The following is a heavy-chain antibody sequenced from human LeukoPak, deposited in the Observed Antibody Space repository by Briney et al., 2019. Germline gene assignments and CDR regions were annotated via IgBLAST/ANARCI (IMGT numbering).Heavy chain of an antibody. CDR3: ARGPSITILGVVIPNWFDP. CDR1: GFTFSSYS. V-gene: IGHV3-48*02. J-gene: IGHJ5*02. Sequence: GGSLRLSCAASGFTFSSYSMNWVRQAPGKGLEWVSHISSSSSTIYYADSVKGRFAISRDNAKNSLYLQMNSLRDEDTAVYYCARGPSITILGVVIPNWFDPWGQGTLVTVST. CDR2: ISSSSSTI. D-gene: IGHD3-3*01.